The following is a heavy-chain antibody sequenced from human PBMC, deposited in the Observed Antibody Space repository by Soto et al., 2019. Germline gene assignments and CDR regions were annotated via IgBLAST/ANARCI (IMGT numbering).Heavy chain of an antibody. CDR3: TSLTVVTVGVAFDI. CDR2: IRSKANSYAT. V-gene: IGHV3-73*01. CDR1: GFTFSGSA. Sequence: LRLSCAASGFTFSGSAMHWVRQASWKGLEWVGRIRSKANSYATAYAASVKGRFTISRDDSKNTAYLQMNSLKTEDTAVYYCTSLTVVTVGVAFDIWGQGTMVTVSS. J-gene: IGHJ3*02. D-gene: IGHD2-15*01.